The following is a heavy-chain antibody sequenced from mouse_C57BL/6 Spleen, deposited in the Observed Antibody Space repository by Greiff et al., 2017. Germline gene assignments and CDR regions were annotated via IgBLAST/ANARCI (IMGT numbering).Heavy chain of an antibody. CDR2: LHPSDSDT. CDR1: GYTFTSYW. D-gene: IGHD3-2*02. Sequence: QVQLQQPGAELVKPGASVKVSCKASGYTFTSYWMPWVKQRPGQGLEWIGRLHPSDSDTNYTQKFKGKATLTVDKSYSTAYMQLSSLTSEYSAVYCCAIGGPAQATGDWGQGTTLTVSS. J-gene: IGHJ2*01. V-gene: IGHV1-74*01. CDR3: AIGGPAQATGD.